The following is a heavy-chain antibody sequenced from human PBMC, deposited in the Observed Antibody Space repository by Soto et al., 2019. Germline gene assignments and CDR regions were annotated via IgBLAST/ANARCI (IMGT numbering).Heavy chain of an antibody. CDR1: GGSFSGYY. Sequence: LETLPLTCTVYGGSFSGYYWIWIRQPPGKGLEWIGEINHSGSTNYNPSLKSRVTISVDTSKNQFSLKLSSVTAADTAVYYCARGSEGYSSGWYWYFDLWGRGTLVTVSS. V-gene: IGHV4-34*01. J-gene: IGHJ2*01. D-gene: IGHD6-19*01. CDR2: INHSGST. CDR3: ARGSEGYSSGWYWYFDL.